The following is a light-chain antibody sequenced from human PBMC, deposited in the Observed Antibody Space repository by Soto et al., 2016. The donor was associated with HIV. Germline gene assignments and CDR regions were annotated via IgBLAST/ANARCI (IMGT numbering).Light chain of an antibody. V-gene: IGKV1-NL1*01. Sequence: IQMTQSPSSLSSSVGNRVTITCRASQDTANSLAWYQQAPGKAPKLLVFAASRLETGVPSRFSGRRSGTNYTLTISALQPEDFATYHCQQYYSVPWTFGQGTKVEV. J-gene: IGKJ1*01. CDR3: QQYYSVPWT. CDR2: AAS. CDR1: QDTANS.